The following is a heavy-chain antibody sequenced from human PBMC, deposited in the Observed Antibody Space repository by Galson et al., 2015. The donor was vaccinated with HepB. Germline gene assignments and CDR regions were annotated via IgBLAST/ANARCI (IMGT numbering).Heavy chain of an antibody. Sequence: PALVQPTHTLTLTCTLPGYSLSTRGVGVAWIRQPPGRALEWLARIYWDEDKRHSPPMQNTLILPKDTSTNQGGLTMAKMDPVDTATYYCAHRLGDTNSFDFDYWGQGALVTVSS. CDR2: IYWDEDK. CDR1: GYSLSTRGVG. D-gene: IGHD6-6*01. V-gene: IGHV2-5*02. J-gene: IGHJ4*02. CDR3: AHRLGDTNSFDFDY.